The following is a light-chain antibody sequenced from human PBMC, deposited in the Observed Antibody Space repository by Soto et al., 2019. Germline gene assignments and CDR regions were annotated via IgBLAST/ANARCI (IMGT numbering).Light chain of an antibody. CDR2: EVS. CDR1: SSDVGGYNY. V-gene: IGLV2-8*01. J-gene: IGLJ2*01. CDR3: SSYAGSNNVV. Sequence: QSALTQPPSASGSPGQSVTISCTGTSSDVGGYNYVSWYQQYPGKAPKFMIYEVSKRPSGVPDRFSGSKSGNTASLTVSGLQAEDEADYYCSSYAGSNNVVFGGGTKVTVL.